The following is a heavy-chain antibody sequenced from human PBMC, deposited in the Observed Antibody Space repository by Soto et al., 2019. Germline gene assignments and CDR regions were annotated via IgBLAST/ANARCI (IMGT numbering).Heavy chain of an antibody. CDR3: AKDEYYYSRSGYYIFDS. CDR2: ISHDGTNK. Sequence: GALRLSCEVSGFTFSAYGLHCVRQATGKGLEWVAAISHDGTNKNYGDSVKGRFTISRDNSKKTLYLQMNSLRPEDTALYYCAKDEYYYSRSGYYIFDSWGQGTLVTVSS. D-gene: IGHD3-22*01. CDR1: GFTFSAYG. J-gene: IGHJ4*02. V-gene: IGHV3-30*18.